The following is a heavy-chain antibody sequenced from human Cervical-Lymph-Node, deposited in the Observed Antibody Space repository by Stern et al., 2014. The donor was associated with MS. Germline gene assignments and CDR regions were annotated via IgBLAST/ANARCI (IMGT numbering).Heavy chain of an antibody. J-gene: IGHJ3*02. Sequence: VQLVESGGGLVQPGGSLRLSCAASGFTFSSYWMHWVRQAPGQGLVWVSRINSDGNITNYADSVKGRFTISRDNAKNTLYLQMNSLRAEDTAVYYCARGRLGELSYDAFDIWGQGTMVTVSS. D-gene: IGHD3-16*02. CDR3: ARGRLGELSYDAFDI. CDR2: INSDGNIT. CDR1: GFTFSSYW. V-gene: IGHV3-74*02.